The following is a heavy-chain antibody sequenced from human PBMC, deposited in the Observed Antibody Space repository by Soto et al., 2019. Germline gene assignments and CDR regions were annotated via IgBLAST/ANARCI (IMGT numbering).Heavy chain of an antibody. V-gene: IGHV4-31*03. Sequence: QVQLQESGPGLVKPSQTLSLTCTVSGGSISSGGYYWSWIRQHPGKGLEWIGYIYYSGSTYYNPSLKSRVTISADTSKNQFYLKLSSVTAADTAVYYCASEWIVGATTGWFDPWGQGTLVTVSS. CDR3: ASEWIVGATTGWFDP. J-gene: IGHJ5*02. D-gene: IGHD1-26*01. CDR1: GGSISSGGYY. CDR2: IYYSGST.